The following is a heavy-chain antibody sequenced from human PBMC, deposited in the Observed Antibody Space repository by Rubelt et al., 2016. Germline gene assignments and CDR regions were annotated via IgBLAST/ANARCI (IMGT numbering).Heavy chain of an antibody. CDR1: GYTFTSYG. CDR3: ASMYSSSWYRGWFDP. V-gene: IGHV1-18*01. Sequence: QVQLVQSGAEVKKPGASVKVSCKASGYTFTSYGISWVRQAPGQGLEWMGWISAYNGNTNYAQKRPARVTMTQDTSTSTAYMELRSLRSDDPAVYYCASMYSSSWYRGWFDPWGQGTLVTVSS. CDR2: ISAYNGNT. J-gene: IGHJ5*02. D-gene: IGHD6-13*01.